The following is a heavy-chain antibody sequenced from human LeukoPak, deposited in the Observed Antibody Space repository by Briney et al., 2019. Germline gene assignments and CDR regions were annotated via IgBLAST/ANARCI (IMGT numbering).Heavy chain of an antibody. V-gene: IGHV3-53*01. J-gene: IGHJ4*02. D-gene: IGHD7-27*01. Sequence: SGGSLRLSCAASGFSVSTDYISWVRQAPGKGLEWVSTLYSGGNTYYAGSVKGRFTISRDNSKNTVYLEMNSLRAEDAAIYYCARGWGSFVNWGQGTQVAVSS. CDR1: GFSVSTDY. CDR3: ARGWGSFVN. CDR2: LYSGGNT.